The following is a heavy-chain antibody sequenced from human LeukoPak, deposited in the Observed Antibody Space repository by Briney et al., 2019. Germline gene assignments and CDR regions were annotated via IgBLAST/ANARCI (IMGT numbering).Heavy chain of an antibody. CDR2: IKQDGSEK. CDR1: GFTVSSNY. CDR3: ARERGEDFDY. Sequence: PGGSLRLSCAASGFTVSSNYMSWVRQAPGKGLEWVANIKQDGSEKYYVDSVKGRFTISRDNAKNSLYLQMNSLRAEDTAAYYCARERGEDFDYWGQGTLVTVSS. V-gene: IGHV3-7*03. J-gene: IGHJ4*02. D-gene: IGHD2-21*01.